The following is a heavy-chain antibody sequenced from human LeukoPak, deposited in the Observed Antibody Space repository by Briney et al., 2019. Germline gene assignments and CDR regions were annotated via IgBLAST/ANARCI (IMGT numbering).Heavy chain of an antibody. CDR3: ARGGYCSSTSCYGPDWFDP. D-gene: IGHD2-2*01. CDR1: GVSISRFY. CDR2: IYYSGST. Sequence: SETLSLTCTVSGVSISRFYWSWIRQPPGKGLGWIGYIYYSGSTNNNPSLKSRVTISVDTSKNQFSLKLSSVTAADTAVYYCARGGYCSSTSCYGPDWFDPWGQGTLVTVSS. J-gene: IGHJ5*02. V-gene: IGHV4-59*01.